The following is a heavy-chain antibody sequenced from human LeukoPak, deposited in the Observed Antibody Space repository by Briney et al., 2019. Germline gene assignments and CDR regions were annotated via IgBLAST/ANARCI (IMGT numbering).Heavy chain of an antibody. CDR1: GGSISSGGYS. V-gene: IGHV4-30-2*01. CDR2: IYHSGST. J-gene: IGHJ4*02. CDR3: ARVYSGYGVDY. Sequence: SQTLSLTCTVSGGSISSGGYSWSWIRQPPGKGLEWIGYIYHSGSTYYNPSLKSRVTISVDRSKNQFSLKLSSVTAADTAVYYCARVYSGYGVDYWGQGTLVTVSS. D-gene: IGHD5-12*01.